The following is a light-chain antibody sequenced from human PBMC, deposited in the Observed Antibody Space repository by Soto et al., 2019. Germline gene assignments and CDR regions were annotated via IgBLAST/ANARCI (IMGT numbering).Light chain of an antibody. CDR3: QQYERYST. Sequence: DIQMTQSPSILSASVGDRVTITCRASQSIGSWLAWFQQKPGKAPKVLIYKASSLESGVPSRFSGSGYGTEFTLTISGLQPEDSATYYCQQYERYSTFGQGTKV. V-gene: IGKV1-5*03. J-gene: IGKJ1*01. CDR2: KAS. CDR1: QSIGSW.